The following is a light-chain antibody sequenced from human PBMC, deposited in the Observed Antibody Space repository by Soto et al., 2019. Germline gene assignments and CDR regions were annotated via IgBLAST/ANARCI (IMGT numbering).Light chain of an antibody. V-gene: IGKV1-5*03. J-gene: IGKJ4*01. CDR3: LQHKRYPLA. Sequence: DIQMTQFPSTLSASVGDRVTIPCRASQSISSWLAWYQQKPGKAPKLLIYKASSLESGVPSRFSGSGSATEFTLTISSLQPEDFATYYCLQHKRYPLAFGGGTKVDIK. CDR1: QSISSW. CDR2: KAS.